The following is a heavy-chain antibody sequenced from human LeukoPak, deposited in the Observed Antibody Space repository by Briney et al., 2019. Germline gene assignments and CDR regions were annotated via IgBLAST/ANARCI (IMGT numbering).Heavy chain of an antibody. J-gene: IGHJ4*02. V-gene: IGHV3-23*01. CDR1: GFTFSSYA. Sequence: QPGGSLRLSCAASGFTFSSYAMSWVRQAPGKGLEWVSAISGSGGSTYYADSVKGRFSISRDNSKNTLYLQMNSLRAEDTAVYYCARAPLWFGELFGSGAFDYWGQGTLVTVSP. D-gene: IGHD3-10*01. CDR2: ISGSGGST. CDR3: ARAPLWFGELFGSGAFDY.